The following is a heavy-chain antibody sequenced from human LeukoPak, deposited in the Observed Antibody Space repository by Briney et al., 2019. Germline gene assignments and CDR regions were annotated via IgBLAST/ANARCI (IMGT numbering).Heavy chain of an antibody. D-gene: IGHD2-15*01. V-gene: IGHV3-23*01. J-gene: IGHJ4*02. CDR1: GFTFSSYT. CDR3: AKHAEVRVVGGY. Sequence: GGSLRLSCAASGFTFSSYTMNWVRQAPGKGLEWVSAISGSGGSTYYADSVKGRFTISRDNSKNTLYLQMNSLRAEDTAVYYCAKHAEVRVVGGYWGQGTLVTVSS. CDR2: ISGSGGST.